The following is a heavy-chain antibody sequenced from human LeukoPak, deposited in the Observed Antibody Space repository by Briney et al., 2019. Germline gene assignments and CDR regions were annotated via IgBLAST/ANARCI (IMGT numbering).Heavy chain of an antibody. CDR3: TTGIVVVPSARHGVDY. CDR2: IKTKFDGAAT. J-gene: IGHJ4*02. D-gene: IGHD2-2*01. V-gene: IGHV3-15*01. Sequence: GGSLRLSCVVSGFTFSNVWMSWVRQAPGKGPEWIGHIKTKFDGAATDYAAPVKGRFTISRDDSKKTLYLQMNGLKAEDTAIYLCTTGIVVVPSARHGVDYWGQGTLATVSS. CDR1: GFTFSNVW.